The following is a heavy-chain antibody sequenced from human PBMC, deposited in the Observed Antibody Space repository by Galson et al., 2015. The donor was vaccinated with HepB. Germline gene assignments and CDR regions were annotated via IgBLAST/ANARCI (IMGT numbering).Heavy chain of an antibody. CDR3: AKGAAAGTKLPFDY. Sequence: SLRLSCAASGFAFSSYAMSWVRQAPGEGLNWVSAISSSGGGTYHADSVKGRFTISRDNSKNTLYLQMNSLRAEDRAVYYCAKGAAAGTKLPFDYWGQGTLVTVSS. V-gene: IGHV3-23*01. D-gene: IGHD6-13*01. CDR2: ISSSGGGT. CDR1: GFAFSSYA. J-gene: IGHJ4*02.